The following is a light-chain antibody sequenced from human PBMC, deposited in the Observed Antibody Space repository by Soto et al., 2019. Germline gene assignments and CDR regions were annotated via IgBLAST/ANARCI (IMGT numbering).Light chain of an antibody. CDR2: GAS. Sequence: MMMTQSPATLSVSLGERDTLSCRTSHSVNSHVAWYQQKPGQAPRLLIYGASTRATDMPGTFSGRGSGTEFTLTISSLRSEDFAVYYCQQYKNWPRTFGRGTKVDIK. J-gene: IGKJ4*02. CDR3: QQYKNWPRT. CDR1: HSVNSH. V-gene: IGKV3-15*01.